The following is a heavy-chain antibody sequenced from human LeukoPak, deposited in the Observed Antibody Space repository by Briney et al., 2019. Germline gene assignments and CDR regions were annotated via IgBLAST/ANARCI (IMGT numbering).Heavy chain of an antibody. J-gene: IGHJ2*01. CDR3: ARRGFFDL. CDR1: GFTFRSYW. CDR2: TKPDGSDK. V-gene: IGHV3-7*03. Sequence: PGGSLRLSCAASGFTFRSYWMSWVRQAPGKGLEWVATTKPDGSDKYYVDSVKGRFTISRDNAKNALYLQMNSLRADDTAMYYCARRGFFDLWGRGTLVSVSS.